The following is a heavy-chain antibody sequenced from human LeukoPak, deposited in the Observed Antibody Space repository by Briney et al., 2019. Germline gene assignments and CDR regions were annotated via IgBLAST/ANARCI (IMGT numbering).Heavy chain of an antibody. CDR1: GYIFSNYW. V-gene: IGHV5-51*01. CDR2: IYPGDSDT. CDR3: ATSEEKLGHFDY. J-gene: IGHJ4*02. Sequence: GESLKISCKGSGYIFSNYWIGWVRQMPGKGLEWMGIIYPGDSDTRYSPSFQGQVTISADKSITTAYLQWSSLKASDTAMYYCATSEEKLGHFDYWGQGTLVTVSS. D-gene: IGHD6-13*01.